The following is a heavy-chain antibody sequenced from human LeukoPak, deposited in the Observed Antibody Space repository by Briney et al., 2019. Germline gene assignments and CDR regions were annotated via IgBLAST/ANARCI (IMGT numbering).Heavy chain of an antibody. J-gene: IGHJ4*02. Sequence: GASAKVSCKASGYTFTGYYMHWVRQAPGQGLEWMGWVNPNSGGTRYAQRFQDRVTMTRDTSITTAYMELSRLRSDDTAVYFCARGRLEAAATDDYWGQGTLVTVSS. CDR2: VNPNSGGT. CDR3: ARGRLEAAATDDY. V-gene: IGHV1-2*02. CDR1: GYTFTGYY. D-gene: IGHD6-13*01.